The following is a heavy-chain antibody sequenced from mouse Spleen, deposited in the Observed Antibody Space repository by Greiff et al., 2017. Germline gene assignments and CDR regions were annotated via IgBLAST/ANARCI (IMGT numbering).Heavy chain of an antibody. CDR2: FYPGSGSI. Sequence: QVQLKESGAELVKPGASVKLSCKASGYTFTEYTIHWVKQRSGQGLEWIGWFYPGSGSIKYNEKFKDKATLTADTSSSTVYMELSRLTSEDSAVYFGARHEEGDGNWYYFDYWGQSTTLTVSS. CDR1: GYTFTEYT. V-gene: IGHV1-62-2*01. J-gene: IGHJ2*01. D-gene: IGHD4-1*01. CDR3: ARHEEGDGNWYYFDY.